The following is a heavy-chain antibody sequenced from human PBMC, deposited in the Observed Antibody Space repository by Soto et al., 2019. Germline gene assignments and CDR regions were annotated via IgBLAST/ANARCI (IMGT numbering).Heavy chain of an antibody. CDR2: IHNSGST. CDR3: ARQGFTRLFFDF. CDR1: GGSISSSAYY. V-gene: IGHV4-39*01. D-gene: IGHD2-2*01. Sequence: SETLSLTCTVSGGSISSSAYYWGWIRQSPGRGLEWIGIIHNSGSTYYNSSLKSRVTISVDTSNNHFSLRLSSMTAADTAVYFCARQGFTRLFFDFGGQGPMVTVPS. J-gene: IGHJ4*02.